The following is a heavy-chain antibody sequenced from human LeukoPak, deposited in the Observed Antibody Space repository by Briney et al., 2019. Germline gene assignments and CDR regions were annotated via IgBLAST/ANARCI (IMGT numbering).Heavy chain of an antibody. D-gene: IGHD6-13*01. V-gene: IGHV1-18*01. J-gene: IGHJ4*02. CDR2: ISAYNGNT. CDR1: GYTFTSYG. Sequence: GASVKVSCKASGYTFTSYGISWVRQAPGQGLEWLGWISAYNGNTNHAEKLQDRFTMTTDTSTSTAYMELRSLSSDDTAVYYCARSGVQTANSWYIYWGQGTLVTVSS. CDR3: ARSGVQTANSWYIY.